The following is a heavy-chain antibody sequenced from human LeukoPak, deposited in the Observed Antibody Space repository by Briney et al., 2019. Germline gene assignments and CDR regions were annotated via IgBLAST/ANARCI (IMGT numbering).Heavy chain of an antibody. D-gene: IGHD2-2*02. CDR1: GFTFSSYA. Sequence: GGSLRLSCAASGFTFSSYAMSWVRQAPGKGLEWDSAFSGSGGSTNYADSVKGRFTISRDNSKNTLYLQMNSLRAEDTAVYYCAKCSSTTCYTFDPWGQGTLVTVSS. CDR2: FSGSGGST. J-gene: IGHJ5*02. CDR3: AKCSSTTCYTFDP. V-gene: IGHV3-23*01.